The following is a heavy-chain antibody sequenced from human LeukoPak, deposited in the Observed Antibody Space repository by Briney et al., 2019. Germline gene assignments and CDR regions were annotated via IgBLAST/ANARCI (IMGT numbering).Heavy chain of an antibody. V-gene: IGHV4-4*09. CDR3: AGSSGWYDYFDY. CDR2: IYTSGST. D-gene: IGHD6-19*01. CDR1: GGSISGYY. J-gene: IGHJ4*02. Sequence: PSETLSLTCTVSGGSISGYYWSWIRQPPGKGLEWIGYIYTSGSTNYNPSLKSRVTISVDTSKNQFSLKLSSVTAADTAVYYCAGSSGWYDYFDYWGQGTLVTVSS.